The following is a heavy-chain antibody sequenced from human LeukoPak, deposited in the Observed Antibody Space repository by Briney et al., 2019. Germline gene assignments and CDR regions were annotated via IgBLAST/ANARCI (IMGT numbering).Heavy chain of an antibody. CDR1: GGSISSGGYY. CDR2: IYYSGST. CDR3: ARSNDYGDYGEGY. V-gene: IGHV4-31*03. D-gene: IGHD4-17*01. Sequence: PSETLSPTCTVSGGSISSGGYYWSWIRQHPGKGLEWIGYIYYSGSTYYNPSLKSRVTISVDTSKNQFSLKLSSVTAADTAVYYCARSNDYGDYGEGYWGQGTLVTVSS. J-gene: IGHJ4*02.